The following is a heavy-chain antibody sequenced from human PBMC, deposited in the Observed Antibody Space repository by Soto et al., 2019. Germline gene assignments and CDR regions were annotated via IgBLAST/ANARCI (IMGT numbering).Heavy chain of an antibody. Sequence: ASVKVSCKASGYTFTGYYMHWVRQAPGQGLEWMGWINPNSGGTNYAQKFQGWVTMTRDTSISTAYMELSRLRSDDTAVYYCARDGAMGIAAAGYFDYWGQGTLVTVSS. CDR3: ARDGAMGIAAAGYFDY. J-gene: IGHJ4*02. CDR1: GYTFTGYY. CDR2: INPNSGGT. V-gene: IGHV1-2*04. D-gene: IGHD6-13*01.